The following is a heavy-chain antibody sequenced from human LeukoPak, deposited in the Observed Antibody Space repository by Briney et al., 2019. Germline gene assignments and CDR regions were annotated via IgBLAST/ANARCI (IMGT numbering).Heavy chain of an antibody. J-gene: IGHJ5*02. V-gene: IGHV1-2*02. CDR3: ARAYTGCSGGSCYSSEFDP. CDR2: INPNSGGT. CDR1: GYTFTGYY. D-gene: IGHD2-15*01. Sequence: ASVKVSCKASGYTFTGYYTHWVRQAPGQGLEWMGWINPNSGGTNYAQKFQGRVTMTRDTSISTAYMELSRLRSDDTAVYYCARAYTGCSGGSCYSSEFDPWGQGTLVTVSS.